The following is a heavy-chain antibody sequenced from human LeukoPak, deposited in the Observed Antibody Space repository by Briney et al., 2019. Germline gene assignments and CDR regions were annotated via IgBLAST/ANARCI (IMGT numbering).Heavy chain of an antibody. CDR3: AIFSSADAFDI. V-gene: IGHV4-34*08. CDR2: INHSGST. CDR1: GFTFSSYS. D-gene: IGHD6-6*01. Sequence: GSLRLSCAASGFTFSSYSMNWVRQPPGKGLEWIGEINHSGSTNYNPSLKSRVTISVDTSKNQFSLKLSSVTAADTAVYYCAIFSSADAFDIWGQGTMVTVSS. J-gene: IGHJ3*02.